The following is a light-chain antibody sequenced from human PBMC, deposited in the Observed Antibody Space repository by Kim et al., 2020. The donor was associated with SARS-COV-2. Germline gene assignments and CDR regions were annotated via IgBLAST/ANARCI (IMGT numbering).Light chain of an antibody. J-gene: IGLJ2*01. CDR3: CSYAGTYTWV. V-gene: IGLV2-11*01. Sequence: GESVTLTGIGTSSDVGNYDYVSWYQQHPGKAPKLMIYDVSKRPSGVPDRFSGSKSGNTASLTISGLQAEDEADYYCCSYAGTYTWVFGGGTQLTVL. CDR2: DVS. CDR1: SSDVGNYDY.